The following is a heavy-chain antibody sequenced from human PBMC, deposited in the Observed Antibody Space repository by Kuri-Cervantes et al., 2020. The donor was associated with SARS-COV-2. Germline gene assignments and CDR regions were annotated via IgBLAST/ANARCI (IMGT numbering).Heavy chain of an antibody. CDR3: ATSCVLPAGAGPIFGVVIDGCNWFDP. Sequence: ASVKVSCKAPETTFPNYDINWARQATGQGLEWMGMVKTNSGNTLYAQIFQGRVTMTEDTSTDTAYMELSSLRSEDTAVYYCATSCVLPAGAGPIFGVVIDGCNWFDPWGQGTLVTVSS. D-gene: IGHD3-3*01. CDR2: VKTNSGNT. V-gene: IGHV1-8*01. J-gene: IGHJ5*02. CDR1: ETTFPNYD.